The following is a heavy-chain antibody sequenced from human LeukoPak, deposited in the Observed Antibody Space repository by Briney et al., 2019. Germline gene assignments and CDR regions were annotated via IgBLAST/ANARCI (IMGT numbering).Heavy chain of an antibody. CDR3: AKDAIGQYRPYYFDC. CDR1: GFTLSSFA. D-gene: IGHD3-16*02. V-gene: IGHV3-23*01. CDR2: ISGSGEST. Sequence: PGGSLRLSCAASGFTLSSFAMSWVRQAPGKGLEWVSSISGSGESTYYADYVKGRFTVSRDNSKNTVNLQLNSLRAEDTAVYYCAKDAIGQYRPYYFDCWGQGTLVTVSS. J-gene: IGHJ4*02.